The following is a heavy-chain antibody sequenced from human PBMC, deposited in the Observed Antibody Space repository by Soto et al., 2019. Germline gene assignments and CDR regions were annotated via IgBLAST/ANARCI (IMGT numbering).Heavy chain of an antibody. J-gene: IGHJ5*02. D-gene: IGHD6-25*01. V-gene: IGHV4-30-4*01. CDR3: ARVRLAADGPFIDP. Sequence: SETLSLTCTVSGGSISRGNYCWSWIRQPPGKGLEGISYICHTETTYFNPSLKIRVSISIETSKSHFSTKLTSVTAADTAIFYRARVRLAADGPFIDPWGQGALVTVSS. CDR2: ICHTETT. CDR1: GGSISRGNYC.